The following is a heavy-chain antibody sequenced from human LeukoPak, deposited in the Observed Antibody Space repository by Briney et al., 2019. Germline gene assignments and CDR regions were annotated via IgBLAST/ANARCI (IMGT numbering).Heavy chain of an antibody. CDR1: GGTFSSYA. D-gene: IGHD6-6*01. J-gene: IGHJ6*03. CDR2: IIPIFGTA. Sequence: ASVKVSCKASGGTFSSYAISWVRQAPGQGLEWMGGIIPIFGTANYAQKFQGRVTITTDESTSTAYMELSSLRSEDTAVYYCARGSSSSSSYYYYYYMDVWGKGTTVTVSS. V-gene: IGHV1-69*05. CDR3: ARGSSSSSSYYYYYYMDV.